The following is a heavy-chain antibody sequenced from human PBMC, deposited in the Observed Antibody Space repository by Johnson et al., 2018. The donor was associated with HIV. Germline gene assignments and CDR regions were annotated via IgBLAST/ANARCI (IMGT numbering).Heavy chain of an antibody. V-gene: IGHV3-30*02. CDR2: IRYDGSNK. D-gene: IGHD3-10*01. CDR1: GFTFSSYG. J-gene: IGHJ3*02. Sequence: QVQLVESGGGVVQPGGSLRLSCAASGFTFSSYGMHWVRQAPGKGLEWVAFIRYDGSNKYYADSVKGRFTISRDNSKNTLYLQMNSLRAEDTAVYYCAKDQGWYGEFMSAFDIWVQGTVFTVSS. CDR3: AKDQGWYGEFMSAFDI.